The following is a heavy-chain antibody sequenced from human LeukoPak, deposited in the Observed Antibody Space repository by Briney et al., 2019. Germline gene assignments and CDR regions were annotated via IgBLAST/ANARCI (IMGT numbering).Heavy chain of an antibody. V-gene: IGHV3-23*01. Sequence: GGSLRLSCAASGFTFSSYAMSWVRQAPGKGLEWVSAISGSGGSTYYADSVKGRFTISRDNSKNTLYLQMNSLRAEDTAVYYCAKVRAGTDYYGIDVWGQGTTVTVSS. CDR1: GFTFSSYA. CDR3: AKVRAGTDYYGIDV. J-gene: IGHJ6*02. CDR2: ISGSGGST. D-gene: IGHD3-10*01.